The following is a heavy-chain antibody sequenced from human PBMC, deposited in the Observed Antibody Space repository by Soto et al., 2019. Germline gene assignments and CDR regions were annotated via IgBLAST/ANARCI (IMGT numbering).Heavy chain of an antibody. CDR1: GGSISSGGYY. D-gene: IGHD3-22*01. J-gene: IGHJ3*02. CDR3: ARAPITKIDKTSQDAFDI. V-gene: IGHV4-31*03. CDR2: IYYSGST. Sequence: SETLSLTCTVSGGSISSGGYYWSWMRQHPGKGLEWIGYIYYSGSTYYNPSLKSRVTISVDTSKNQFSLKLSSVTAADTAVYYCARAPITKIDKTSQDAFDIWGQGTMVTGSS.